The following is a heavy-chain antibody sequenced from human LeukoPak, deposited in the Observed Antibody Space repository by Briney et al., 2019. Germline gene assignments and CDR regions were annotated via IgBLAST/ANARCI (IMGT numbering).Heavy chain of an antibody. CDR1: VGSISSSSYY. J-gene: IGHJ4*02. D-gene: IGHD4-11*01. CDR2: IYYSGTT. V-gene: IGHV4-39*07. Sequence: SETLSLTCTVSVGSISSSSYYRGWIRQPPGKGLEWIGSIYYSGTTYYNPSLKTRVTISVDTSKNQFSLKLSSVTAADTAVYYCAREQLWYYSPYYFDYWGQGTLVTVSS. CDR3: AREQLWYYSPYYFDY.